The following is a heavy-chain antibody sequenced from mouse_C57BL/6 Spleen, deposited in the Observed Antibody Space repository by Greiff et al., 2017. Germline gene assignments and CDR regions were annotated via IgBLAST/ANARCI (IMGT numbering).Heavy chain of an antibody. CDR2: IYPGDGDT. CDR3: ASYYYGSSPYYFDD. J-gene: IGHJ2*01. D-gene: IGHD1-1*01. Sequence: VQLQQSGPELVKPGASVKISCKASGYAFSSSWMNWVKQRPGKGLEWIGRIYPGDGDTNYNGKFKGKATLTADKSSSTAYMQLSRLTSEDSAVSFCASYYYGSSPYYFDDWGQGTTLTVSS. CDR1: GYAFSSSW. V-gene: IGHV1-82*01.